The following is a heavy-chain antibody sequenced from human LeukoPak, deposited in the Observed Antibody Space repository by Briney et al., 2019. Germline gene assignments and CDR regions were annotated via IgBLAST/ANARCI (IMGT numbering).Heavy chain of an antibody. CDR1: GFTFSSYS. CDR2: ISSSSSTI. CDR3: ARGTHGYIDY. J-gene: IGHJ4*02. Sequence: PGGSLRPSCAASGFTFSSYSMNWVRQAPGKGLEWVSYISSSSSTIYYADSVKGRFTISRDNAKNSLYLQMNSLRAEDTAVYYCARGTHGYIDYWGQGTLVTVSS. V-gene: IGHV3-48*04.